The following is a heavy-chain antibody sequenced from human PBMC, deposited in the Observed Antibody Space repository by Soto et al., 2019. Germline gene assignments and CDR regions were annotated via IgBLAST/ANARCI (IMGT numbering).Heavy chain of an antibody. Sequence: GGSLRLSCAASGFTSSGYWMTWVRQAPGKGLEWVANINQDGSEKYYVDSVKGRFTISRDNAKDSLYLQMNSLRAEDTAIYYCARDYSNPRGRFDPWGQGXLVTVYS. CDR2: INQDGSEK. CDR1: GFTSSGYW. J-gene: IGHJ5*02. D-gene: IGHD4-4*01. V-gene: IGHV3-7*01. CDR3: ARDYSNPRGRFDP.